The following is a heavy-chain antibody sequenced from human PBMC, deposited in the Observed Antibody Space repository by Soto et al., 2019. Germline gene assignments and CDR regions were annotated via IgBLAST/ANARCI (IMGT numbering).Heavy chain of an antibody. CDR1: AFTFNNYA. D-gene: IGHD6-13*01. CDR2: ISSHGNDK. CDR3: AKDRDIAGAGYNFDY. V-gene: IGHV3-30*18. J-gene: IGHJ4*02. Sequence: QVQLVESGGGVVQPGRTLKLSCAASAFTFNNYAMQWVRQAPGKGLEWVTVISSHGNDKYYADSVKGRFTISRENSKNTLYLQMNSLRAEDTAVYYCAKDRDIAGAGYNFDYWGQGTLVTVSS.